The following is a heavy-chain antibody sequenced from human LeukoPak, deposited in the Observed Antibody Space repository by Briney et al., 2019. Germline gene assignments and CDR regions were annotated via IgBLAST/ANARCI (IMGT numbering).Heavy chain of an antibody. V-gene: IGHV1-46*01. Sequence: ASVKVSCKASGYTFTSYYMHWVRQAPGQGLEWMGIINPSGGSTSYAQKFQGRVTMTRDTSTSTVYMELSSLRSEDTAVYYCARESAVAGPWWYFDLWGRGTLVTVSS. CDR3: ARESAVAGPWWYFDL. CDR2: INPSGGST. D-gene: IGHD6-19*01. J-gene: IGHJ2*01. CDR1: GYTFTSYY.